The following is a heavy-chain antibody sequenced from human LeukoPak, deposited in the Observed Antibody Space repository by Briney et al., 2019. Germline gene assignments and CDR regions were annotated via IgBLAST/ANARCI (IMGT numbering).Heavy chain of an antibody. Sequence: GASVKVSCKASGYTFTSYDINWVRQATGQGLEWMGWMNPNSGNTGYAQKFQGRVTITADKSTSTAYMELSSLRSEDTAVYYCARPETTVVTKDPYYYGMDVWGQGTTVTVSS. D-gene: IGHD4-17*01. CDR2: MNPNSGNT. CDR3: ARPETTVVTKDPYYYGMDV. J-gene: IGHJ6*02. CDR1: GYTFTSYD. V-gene: IGHV1-8*01.